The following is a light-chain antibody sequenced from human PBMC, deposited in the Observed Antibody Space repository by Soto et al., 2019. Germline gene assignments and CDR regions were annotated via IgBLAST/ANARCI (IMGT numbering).Light chain of an antibody. Sequence: EIVLTQSPATLSLSPEERATLSCRASQSVSSYLAWYQQKPGQAPRLLIYDASNRATGIPARFSGSGSATDFTLTISSLEPEDVAVYYCQQRSNWLTFGGGTKVEIK. CDR3: QQRSNWLT. J-gene: IGKJ4*01. CDR1: QSVSSY. V-gene: IGKV3-11*01. CDR2: DAS.